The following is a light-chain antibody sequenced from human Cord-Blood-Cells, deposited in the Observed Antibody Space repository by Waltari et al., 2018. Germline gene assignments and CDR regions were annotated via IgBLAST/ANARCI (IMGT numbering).Light chain of an antibody. V-gene: IGLV2-23*02. CDR2: EVS. CDR1: SSDVGSYNL. CDR3: CSYGGSSTYV. Sequence: QSALTQPASVSGSPGQSITISCTGTSSDVGSYNLVSWYQQHPGTAPKLMIYEVSKRPSGVSNSFSGSKSGNTASLTIPGIQAEDEADYYCCSYGGSSTYVFGTGTKVSVL. J-gene: IGLJ1*01.